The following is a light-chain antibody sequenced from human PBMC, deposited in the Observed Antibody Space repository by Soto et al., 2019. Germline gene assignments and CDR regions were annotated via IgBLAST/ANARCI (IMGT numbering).Light chain of an antibody. Sequence: DLQLTQSPSSVSASVGDRVTITCQASQDIKNYLIWYQQKPGKAPNLLIYDASTLGTGVSSRFSGSESGTDFSFTITNLQPEDIATYFCQHYDSVPCTFGQGTRLEIK. V-gene: IGKV1-33*01. CDR3: QHYDSVPCT. J-gene: IGKJ2*02. CDR2: DAS. CDR1: QDIKNY.